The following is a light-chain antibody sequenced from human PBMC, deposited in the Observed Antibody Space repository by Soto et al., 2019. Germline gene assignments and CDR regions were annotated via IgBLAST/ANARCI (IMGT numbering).Light chain of an antibody. Sequence: AIRMTQSPSSFSASTGDRVTITCRASQGISSYLDWYQQKPGKAPKLLIYAASTLQSGVPSRFSGSGSGTDFTLTISCLQSEDFATYYCQQYYSYPWTFGQGTNVEIK. CDR1: QGISSY. J-gene: IGKJ1*01. CDR3: QQYYSYPWT. CDR2: AAS. V-gene: IGKV1-8*01.